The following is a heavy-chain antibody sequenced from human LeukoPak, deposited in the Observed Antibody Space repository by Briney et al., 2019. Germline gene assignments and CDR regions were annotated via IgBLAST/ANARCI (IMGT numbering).Heavy chain of an antibody. Sequence: KPGESLKISCKGSGYSFTSYWIGWVRQMPGKGLEWMGIIYPGDSDTRYSPSFQGQVTISADKSISTAYPQWSSLKASDTAMYYCSRLNPDVVVVAATLHNWFDPWGQGTLVTVSS. J-gene: IGHJ5*02. CDR2: IYPGDSDT. CDR3: SRLNPDVVVVAATLHNWFDP. V-gene: IGHV5-51*01. D-gene: IGHD2-15*01. CDR1: GYSFTSYW.